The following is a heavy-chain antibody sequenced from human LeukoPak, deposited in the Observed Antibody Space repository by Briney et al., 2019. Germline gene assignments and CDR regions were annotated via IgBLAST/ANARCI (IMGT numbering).Heavy chain of an antibody. CDR1: GFTFSSYS. CDR2: ISSSSSYI. J-gene: IGHJ3*01. CDR3: ARDFYYDSSGYYYSGAFDV. Sequence: GGSLRLSCAASGFTFSSYSMNWVRQAPGKGLEWVSSISSSSSYIYYADSVKGRFTISRDNAKSSLYLQMNSLRAEDTAVYYCARDFYYDSSGYYYSGAFDVWGQGTMFTVSS. V-gene: IGHV3-21*01. D-gene: IGHD3-22*01.